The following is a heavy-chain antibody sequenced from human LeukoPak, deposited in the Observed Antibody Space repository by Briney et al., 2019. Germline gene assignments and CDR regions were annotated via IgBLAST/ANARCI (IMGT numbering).Heavy chain of an antibody. CDR2: IYPGDSDT. J-gene: IGHJ4*02. D-gene: IGHD3-10*01. Sequence: GESLKISCKGSGYSFTTYWISWVRQMPGKGLEWMAIIYPGDSDTRYSPSFQGQVTISADKSISTAYLQWSSLKASDTAIYYCASQRALWFGVDYWGQGTLVTVSS. CDR1: GYSFTTYW. CDR3: ASQRALWFGVDY. V-gene: IGHV5-51*01.